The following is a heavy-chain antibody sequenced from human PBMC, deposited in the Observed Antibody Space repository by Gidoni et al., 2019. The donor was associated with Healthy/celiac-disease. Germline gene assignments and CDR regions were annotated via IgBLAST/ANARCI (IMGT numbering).Heavy chain of an antibody. CDR3: AKENRMVRSPGRFDP. CDR2: ISGSGGST. D-gene: IGHD3-10*01. V-gene: IGHV3-23*01. J-gene: IGHJ5*02. Sequence: EVQLLESGGGLLQPGGSLRLSGAPSGFTFSSYAMSWVRQAPGKGLEWVSAISGSGGSTYYADSVKGRFTISRDNSKNTLYLQMNSLRAEDTAVYYCAKENRMVRSPGRFDPWGQGTLVTVSS. CDR1: GFTFSSYA.